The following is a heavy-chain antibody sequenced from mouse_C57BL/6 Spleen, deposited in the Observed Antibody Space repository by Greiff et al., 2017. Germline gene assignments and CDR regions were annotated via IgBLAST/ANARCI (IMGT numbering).Heavy chain of an antibody. D-gene: IGHD2-5*01. CDR2: INPNNGGT. CDR1: GYTFTDYY. CDR3: AYSNFPAWFAY. J-gene: IGHJ3*01. Sequence: VQLQQSGPELVKPGASVKISCKASGYTFTDYYMNWVKQSHGKSLEWIGDINPNNGGTSYNQKFKGKATLTVDKSSSTAYMELRSLTSEDSAVYYCAYSNFPAWFAYWGQGTLVTVSA. V-gene: IGHV1-26*01.